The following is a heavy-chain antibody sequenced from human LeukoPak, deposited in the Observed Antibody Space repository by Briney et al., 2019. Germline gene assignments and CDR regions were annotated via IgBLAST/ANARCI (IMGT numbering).Heavy chain of an antibody. CDR3: AKDQSLGLLLIFDY. D-gene: IGHD3-22*01. V-gene: IGHV3-23*01. CDR2: ISNTATNA. J-gene: IGHJ4*02. Sequence: GGSLRLSCAASGFTFSTYAMTWVRQAPGKGLEWVSVISNTATNAYYADSVKGRFTISRDNSKNTLYLQMNSLRAEDTAVYYCAKDQSLGLLLIFDYWGQGTLVTVSS. CDR1: GFTFSTYA.